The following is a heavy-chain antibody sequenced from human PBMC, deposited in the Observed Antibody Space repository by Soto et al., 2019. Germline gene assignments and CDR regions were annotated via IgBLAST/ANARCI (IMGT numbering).Heavy chain of an antibody. D-gene: IGHD3-3*01. J-gene: IGHJ5*02. Sequence: SETLSLTCTVSGGSISSCDYYWSWIRQPPGKGLEWIGYIYYSGSTNYNPSLKSRVTISVDTSKNQFSLKLSSVTAADTAVYYCASLEITIFGVVIGFDPWGQGTLVTVSS. CDR1: GGSISSCDYY. CDR3: ASLEITIFGVVIGFDP. CDR2: IYYSGST. V-gene: IGHV4-61*08.